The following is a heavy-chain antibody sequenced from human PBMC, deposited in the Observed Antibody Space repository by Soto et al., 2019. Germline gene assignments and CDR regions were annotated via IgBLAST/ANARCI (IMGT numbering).Heavy chain of an antibody. CDR2: IYPGDSDT. J-gene: IGHJ3*02. Sequence: GESLKISCKGSGYSFTSYWIGWVRQMPGKGLEWMGIIYPGDSDTRYSPSFQGQVTISADKSISTAYLQWSSLKASDTAMYYCARRPGHHXSSGYYLARGAFDIWGQGTMVTVSS. CDR3: ARRPGHHXSSGYYLARGAFDI. CDR1: GYSFTSYW. D-gene: IGHD3-22*01. V-gene: IGHV5-51*01.